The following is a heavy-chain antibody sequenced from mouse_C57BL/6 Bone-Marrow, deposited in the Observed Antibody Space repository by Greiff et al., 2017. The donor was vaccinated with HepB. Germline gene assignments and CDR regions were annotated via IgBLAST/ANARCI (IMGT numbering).Heavy chain of an antibody. CDR2: IYPGGGYT. V-gene: IGHV1-63*01. J-gene: IGHJ3*01. CDR3: AIYYPLRRGFFAY. D-gene: IGHD2-1*01. CDR1: GYTFTNYW. Sequence: VQLQQSGAELVRPGTSVKMSCKASGYTFTNYWIGWAKQRPGHGLEWIGDIYPGGGYTNYNEKFKGKATLTADKSSSTAYMQFSSLTSEDSAIYYCAIYYPLRRGFFAYWGQGTLVTVSA.